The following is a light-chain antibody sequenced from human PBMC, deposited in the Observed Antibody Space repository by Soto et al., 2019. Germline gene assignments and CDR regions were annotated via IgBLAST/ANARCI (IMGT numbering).Light chain of an antibody. CDR1: SREIGVYDY. CDR3: SSYTTSNTYG. J-gene: IGLJ1*01. V-gene: IGLV2-14*01. Sequence: SALTQPAAGSGAPGQSITFSSPGTSREIGVYDYVSWYEQPPGKAPKLMMYEVNNRPSGVSNRFSGFKSGNTASLTISGLQAEDEADYYCSSYTTSNTYGFGTGTKVTVL. CDR2: EVN.